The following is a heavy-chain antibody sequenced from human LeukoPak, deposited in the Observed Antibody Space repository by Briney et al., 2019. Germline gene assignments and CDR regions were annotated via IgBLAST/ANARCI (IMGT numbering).Heavy chain of an antibody. CDR1: GYTFTSYD. CDR2: MNPNSGNT. Sequence: ASVKVSCKASGYTFTSYDINGVRQATGQGLEWMGWMNPNSGNTGYAQKFQGRVTMTRNTSISTAYMELSSLRSEDTAVYYCARGLRTMVRGVSGFDPWGQGALGTVSS. CDR3: ARGLRTMVRGVSGFDP. J-gene: IGHJ5*02. D-gene: IGHD3-10*01. V-gene: IGHV1-8*01.